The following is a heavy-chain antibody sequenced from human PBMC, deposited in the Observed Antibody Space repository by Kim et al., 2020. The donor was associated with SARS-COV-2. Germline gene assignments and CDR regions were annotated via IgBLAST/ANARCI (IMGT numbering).Heavy chain of an antibody. V-gene: IGHV4-31*02. J-gene: IGHJ4*02. D-gene: IGHD1-20*01. Sequence: PSLKSRLTISVDTSENQFSLKLSSVTAADTAVYYCARDRITGTTGGFDSWGQGTLVTVSS. CDR3: ARDRITGTTGGFDS.